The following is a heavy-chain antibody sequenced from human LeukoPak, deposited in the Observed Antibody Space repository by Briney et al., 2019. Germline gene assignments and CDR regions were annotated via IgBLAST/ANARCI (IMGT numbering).Heavy chain of an antibody. CDR3: ARQVVPAADGNWFDP. J-gene: IGHJ5*02. CDR2: IYTSGST. CDR1: GGSISSGSYY. Sequence: SQTLSLTCTVSGGSISSGSYYWSWIRQPAGKGLEWIGRIYTSGSTNYNPSLKSRVTISVDTSKNQFSLKLSSVTAADTAVYYCARQVVPAADGNWFDPWGQGTLVTVSS. D-gene: IGHD2-2*01. V-gene: IGHV4-61*02.